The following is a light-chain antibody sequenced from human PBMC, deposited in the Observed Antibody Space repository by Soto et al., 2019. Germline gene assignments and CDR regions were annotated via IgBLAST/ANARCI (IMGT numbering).Light chain of an antibody. CDR3: QQDGGSPIT. CDR2: GAS. V-gene: IGKV3-15*01. J-gene: IGKJ5*01. CDR1: QSVSSN. Sequence: NQSPSILSRSAFNTSPISFRASQSVSSNLAWYQQKPGQAPRLLIYGASTRATGIPARFSGSGSGTEFTLTISSLQPEDFATYYCQQDGGSPITFALGTRLEF.